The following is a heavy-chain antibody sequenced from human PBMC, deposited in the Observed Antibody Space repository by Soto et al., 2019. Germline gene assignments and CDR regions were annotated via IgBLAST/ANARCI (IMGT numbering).Heavy chain of an antibody. CDR2: INPSGNT. CDR1: GGSFSGYH. V-gene: IGHV4-34*01. Sequence: QVQQQQWGARLLKPSETLSLTCAVSGGSFSGYHWSWIRQSPGKGLEWIGEINPSGNTNFNPSLKRRVTIPRDTSRNEISLRLSSVTAADPAVYYCARGRMIAYFSGSTSYYVFDIWGQGDLVNVSS. CDR3: ARGRMIAYFSGSTSYYVFDI. D-gene: IGHD3-10*01. J-gene: IGHJ4*02.